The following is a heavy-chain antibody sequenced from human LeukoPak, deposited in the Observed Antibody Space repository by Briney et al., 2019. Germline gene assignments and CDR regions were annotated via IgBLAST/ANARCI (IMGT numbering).Heavy chain of an antibody. J-gene: IGHJ4*02. CDR1: GFTFSSYS. CDR2: ISSSSSYI. V-gene: IGHV3-21*01. Sequence: GGSLRLSCAASGFTFSSYSMNLVRQAPGKGLEWVSSISSSSSYIYYADSVKGRFTISRDNAKNSLFLQMNSLRAEDTAVYYCARDREYSYDSSGYYLYYFDYWGQGSLVTVSS. D-gene: IGHD3-22*01. CDR3: ARDREYSYDSSGYYLYYFDY.